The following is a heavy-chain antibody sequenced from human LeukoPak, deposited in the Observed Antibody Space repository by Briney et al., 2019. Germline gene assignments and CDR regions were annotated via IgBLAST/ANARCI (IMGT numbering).Heavy chain of an antibody. J-gene: IGHJ4*02. D-gene: IGHD1-26*01. CDR1: GYTFTDYY. CDR3: ARQSGTYWGLDY. V-gene: IGHV1-2*02. Sequence: ASVKVSCKASGYTFTDYYIHWVRQAPGHGLEWLGWMNVKTGATSSAQRFPGRFTMTRDTSIGTASMEFSSLTSDDTAVYYWARQSGTYWGLDYWGQGTLVTVSS. CDR2: MNVKTGAT.